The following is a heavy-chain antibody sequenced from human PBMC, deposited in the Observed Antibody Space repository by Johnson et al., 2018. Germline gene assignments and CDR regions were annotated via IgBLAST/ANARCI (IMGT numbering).Heavy chain of an antibody. V-gene: IGHV3-15*01. D-gene: IGHD3-10*02. CDR3: AADVPSPLAQIDH. CDR1: GFTFSSAW. Sequence: VQLQESGGGLVKPGGSLRLSCAASGFTFSSAWMNWVRQAPGKGLEWVGHIRTMTDGGPTDYAGPVKGRFTISRDDSKSTVYLQMNSLKTEDTGVYYCAADVPSPLAQIDHCGQGILVTVSS. J-gene: IGHJ4*02. CDR2: IRTMTDGGPT.